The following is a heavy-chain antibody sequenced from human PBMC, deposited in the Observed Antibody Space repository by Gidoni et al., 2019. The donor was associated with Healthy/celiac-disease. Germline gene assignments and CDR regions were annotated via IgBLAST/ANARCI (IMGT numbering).Heavy chain of an antibody. Sequence: QVQLVESGGGLVNPGGSLRLSCAASGFTFSDYYMSWIRQAPGKGLMWVSYISSSSSYTNYADSVKGRFTISRDNAKNSLYLQMNSLRAEDTAVYYCARYSSGYHNWFDPWGQGTLVTVSS. CDR3: ARYSSGYHNWFDP. D-gene: IGHD3-22*01. V-gene: IGHV3-11*05. CDR2: ISSSSSYT. J-gene: IGHJ5*02. CDR1: GFTFSDYY.